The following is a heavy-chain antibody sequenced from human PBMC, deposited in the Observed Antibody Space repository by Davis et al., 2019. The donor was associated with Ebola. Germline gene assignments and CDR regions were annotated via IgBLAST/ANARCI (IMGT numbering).Heavy chain of an antibody. J-gene: IGHJ4*02. CDR3: ARERYYDFWSGPLGY. D-gene: IGHD3-3*01. Sequence: AASVKVSCKASGFTFSSSAVQWVRQARGQRLEWIGWIVIGSGHTNYAQKFQERVTITRDMSTNTVYMELNSLRSEDTAVYYCARERYYDFWSGPLGYWGQGTLVTVSS. CDR1: GFTFSSSA. V-gene: IGHV1-58*01. CDR2: IVIGSGHT.